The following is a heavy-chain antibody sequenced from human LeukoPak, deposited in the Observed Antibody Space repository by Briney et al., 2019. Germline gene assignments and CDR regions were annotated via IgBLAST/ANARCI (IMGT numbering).Heavy chain of an antibody. V-gene: IGHV1-2*02. CDR2: INPNSGGT. Sequence: ASVKVSCKASGYRFTDYYIHWVRQAPGQGLEWMGWINPNSGGTKYAQKFQGRVTMTRDTSTSAAYVELSRLRSDDTAMYYCATLGSPNFDNWGQGTLVTVSS. CDR1: GYRFTDYY. D-gene: IGHD2-15*01. CDR3: ATLGSPNFDN. J-gene: IGHJ4*02.